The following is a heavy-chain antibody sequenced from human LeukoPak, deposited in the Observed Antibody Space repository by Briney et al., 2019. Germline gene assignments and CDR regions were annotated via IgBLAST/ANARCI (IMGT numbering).Heavy chain of an antibody. J-gene: IGHJ4*02. D-gene: IGHD3-22*01. CDR2: INPNSGGT. CDR3: TRGSYYDSSGYSGVRLFDY. CDR1: GYTITDYY. Sequence: ASVTVSCKASGYTITDYYIHWVRQAPGQGLEWMGWINPNSGGTNYAQKFQGRVTMTSDTSLSTAYMELSRLRSDDTALYYCTRGSYYDSSGYSGVRLFDYWGQGTPVTVPS. V-gene: IGHV1-2*02.